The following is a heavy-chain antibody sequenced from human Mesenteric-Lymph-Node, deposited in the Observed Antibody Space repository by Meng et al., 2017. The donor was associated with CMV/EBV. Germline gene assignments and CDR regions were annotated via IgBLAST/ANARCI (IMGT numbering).Heavy chain of an antibody. D-gene: IGHD5-12*01. Sequence: GESLKISCAASGFTFSSYAMHWVRQAPGKGLEWVAVISYDGSNKYYADSVKGRFTISRDNSKNTLYLQMNSLRAEDTAVYYCAREVATITGPDAFDIWGQGTMVIVSS. CDR1: GFTFSSYA. J-gene: IGHJ3*02. CDR2: ISYDGSNK. CDR3: AREVATITGPDAFDI. V-gene: IGHV3-30*04.